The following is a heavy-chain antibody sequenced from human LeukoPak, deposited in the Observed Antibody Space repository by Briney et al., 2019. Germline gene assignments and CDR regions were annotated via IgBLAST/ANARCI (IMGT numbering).Heavy chain of an antibody. Sequence: PSETLSLTCTVSSDSVNSYYWSWIRQPPGKGLEWIGYIYYSGSTNYNPSLKSRVTISVDTSKNQFSLKLSSVTAADTTVYYCARVPAAPRLYMDVWGQGTTVIVSS. CDR2: IYYSGST. J-gene: IGHJ6*02. D-gene: IGHD2-2*01. CDR3: ARVPAAPRLYMDV. V-gene: IGHV4-59*02. CDR1: SDSVNSYY.